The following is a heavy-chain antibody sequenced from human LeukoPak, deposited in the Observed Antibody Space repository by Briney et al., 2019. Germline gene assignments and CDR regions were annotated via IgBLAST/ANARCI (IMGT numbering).Heavy chain of an antibody. J-gene: IGHJ4*02. D-gene: IGHD4-11*01. CDR2: ISGSGDST. V-gene: IGHV3-64*01. Sequence: GGSLRLSCAASGFTFSGYAMNWVRQAPGKGPEYVSAISGSGDSTYYANSVKGRFTISRDNSKNTLYLQMGSLSAEDMAVYYCARVGTTMTTFDYWGQGTLVTVSS. CDR1: GFTFSGYA. CDR3: ARVGTTMTTFDY.